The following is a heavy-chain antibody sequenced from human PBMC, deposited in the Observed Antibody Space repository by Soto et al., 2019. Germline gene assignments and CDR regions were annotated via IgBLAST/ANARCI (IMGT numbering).Heavy chain of an antibody. CDR3: ARLPFPWGWFDP. D-gene: IGHD3-16*01. V-gene: IGHV3-11*01. J-gene: IGHJ5*02. CDR1: GIVFSDY. CDR2: ISGSGRTI. Sequence: QVQLVESGGGLGKPGGSLRLSCAASGIVFSDYISWVLQAPGKGLEWLSYISGSGRTISSADSVKGRFTISRDNATNALYLQMNNVRTEDTAVYYCARLPFPWGWFDPWGQGTLVTVSS.